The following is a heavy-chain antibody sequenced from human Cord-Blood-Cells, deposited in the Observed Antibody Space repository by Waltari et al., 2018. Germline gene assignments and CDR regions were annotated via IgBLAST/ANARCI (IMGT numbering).Heavy chain of an antibody. J-gene: IGHJ4*02. D-gene: IGHD5-12*01. Sequence: QVQLQQWGAGLLKPSETLSLTCAVYGGSFSGYYWSWIRQPPGKGLEWIGEINHSRSTNYNPSLKSRVTISVDTSKNQFSLKLSSVTAADTAVYYCARGVRGYDYFDYWGQGTLVTVSS. V-gene: IGHV4-34*01. CDR3: ARGVRGYDYFDY. CDR1: GGSFSGYY. CDR2: INHSRST.